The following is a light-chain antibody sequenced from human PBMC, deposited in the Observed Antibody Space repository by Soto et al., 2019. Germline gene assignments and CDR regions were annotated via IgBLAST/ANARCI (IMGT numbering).Light chain of an antibody. V-gene: IGLV2-14*01. CDR1: SSDVGGYNY. CDR2: AVT. J-gene: IGLJ1*01. CDR3: CSYVGATTYV. Sequence: QSVLTLPASVSGSPGQSITISCTGTSSDVGGYNYVSWYQQHPGKAPKLMIYAVTDRPSGVSSRFSGSKSGNTASLTISGLQAEGEADYYCCSYVGATTYVFGTGTKVTVL.